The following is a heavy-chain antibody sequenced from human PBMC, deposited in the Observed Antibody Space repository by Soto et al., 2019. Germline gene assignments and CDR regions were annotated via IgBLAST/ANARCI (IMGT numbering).Heavy chain of an antibody. Sequence: GGSLRLSCAGSGFAFSNAWITWVRHVPGKGLEWVGRIKSKALGGTTDFAAPVRGRFAITRDDSRNVAYMQMNSLYTEDTAVNYCTTDSCSAMIEVRFSYWAHGSLVPVSS. J-gene: IGHJ1*01. V-gene: IGHV3-15*07. CDR1: GFAFSNAW. CDR2: IKSKALGGTT. D-gene: IGHD3-22*01. CDR3: TTDSCSAMIEVRFSY.